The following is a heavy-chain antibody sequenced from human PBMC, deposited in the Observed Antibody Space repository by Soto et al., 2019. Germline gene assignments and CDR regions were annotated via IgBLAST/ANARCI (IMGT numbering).Heavy chain of an antibody. D-gene: IGHD4-17*01. CDR3: ARVDYRYSTEISYYYRYGMDV. J-gene: IGHJ6*02. V-gene: IGHV3-30-3*01. CDR1: GFAFNSYA. Sequence: QVQLVESGGGVVQPVRSLRLSCAASGFAFNSYAMHWIRQAPGKGLEWVAVISFNGTNKYYADSVKGRFTISRDNSKNTLYLQMSSLRAEDTANYYCARVDYRYSTEISYYYRYGMDVWGQGTTVTVSS. CDR2: ISFNGTNK.